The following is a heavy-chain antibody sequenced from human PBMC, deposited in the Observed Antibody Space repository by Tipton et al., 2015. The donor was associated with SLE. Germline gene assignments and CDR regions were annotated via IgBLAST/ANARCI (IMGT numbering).Heavy chain of an antibody. Sequence: TLSLTCAVYGGSFSGFYWSWFRRPPGKGLEWIGEISHSGSTNYNPSLKSRVTISVDTSKNQFSLKLSSVTAADTAVYYCARRWGMVRGAHFDLWGRGTLVTVSS. J-gene: IGHJ2*01. CDR3: ARRWGMVRGAHFDL. CDR1: GGSFSGFY. D-gene: IGHD3-10*01. V-gene: IGHV4-34*01. CDR2: ISHSGST.